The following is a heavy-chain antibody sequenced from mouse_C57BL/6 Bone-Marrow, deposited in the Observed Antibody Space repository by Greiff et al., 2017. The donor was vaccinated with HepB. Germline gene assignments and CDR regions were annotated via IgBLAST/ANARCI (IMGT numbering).Heavy chain of an antibody. J-gene: IGHJ4*01. V-gene: IGHV2-9-1*01. Sequence: VKLMESGPGLVAPSQSLSITCTVSGFSLTSYAISWVRQPPGKGLEWLGVIWTGGGTNYNSALKSRLSISKDNSKSQVFLKMNSLQTDDTARYYCARGPTVGNYAMDYWGQGTSVTVSS. D-gene: IGHD1-1*01. CDR2: IWTGGGT. CDR3: ARGPTVGNYAMDY. CDR1: GFSLTSYA.